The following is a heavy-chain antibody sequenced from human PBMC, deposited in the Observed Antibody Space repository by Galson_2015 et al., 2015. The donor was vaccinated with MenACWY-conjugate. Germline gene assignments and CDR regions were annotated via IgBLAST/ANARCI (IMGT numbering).Heavy chain of an antibody. CDR1: GGSISSPY. D-gene: IGHD7-27*01. Sequence: SETLSLTCTVSGGSISSPYWSWFRQPPGKGLEWIAYIRETGSLKDNPSLKSRVTMSADKSNNQFSLRLISVTAADTAVYYCARIPTWGSSFGYLDYWGQGILVAVSS. J-gene: IGHJ4*02. CDR3: ARIPTWGSSFGYLDY. CDR2: IRETGSL. V-gene: IGHV4-59*08.